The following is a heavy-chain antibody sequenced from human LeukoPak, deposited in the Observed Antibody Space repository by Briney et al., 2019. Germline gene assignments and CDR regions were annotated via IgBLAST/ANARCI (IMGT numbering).Heavy chain of an antibody. Sequence: SQTLSLTCTVSGGSISSGSYYWSWIRQPAGTGLEWIGRIYTSGSTNYNPSLKSRVTISVDTSKNQFSLKLSSVTAADTAVYYCARDSIVVDRYYYYYYMDVWGKGTTVTISS. D-gene: IGHD3-22*01. CDR2: IYTSGST. CDR1: GGSISSGSYY. J-gene: IGHJ6*03. CDR3: ARDSIVVDRYYYYYYMDV. V-gene: IGHV4-61*02.